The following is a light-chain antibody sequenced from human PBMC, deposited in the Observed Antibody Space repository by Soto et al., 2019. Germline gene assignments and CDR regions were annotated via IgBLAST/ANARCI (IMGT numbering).Light chain of an antibody. CDR1: QSVSSK. Sequence: EIVMTQSPATLSVSPGERATLSCRASQSVSSKLAWYQQKPGQAPRLLIYGAATRATGIPARFSVSGSGTEFTLTISSLQSEDFAVYYCQQYNNWPPITFGQGTRLETK. CDR2: GAA. V-gene: IGKV3-15*01. CDR3: QQYNNWPPIT. J-gene: IGKJ5*01.